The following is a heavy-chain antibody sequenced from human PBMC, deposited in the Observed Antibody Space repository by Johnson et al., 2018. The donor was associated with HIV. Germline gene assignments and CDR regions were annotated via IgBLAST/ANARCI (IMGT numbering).Heavy chain of an antibody. CDR2: ISYDGSNK. V-gene: IGHV3-30-3*01. CDR3: ARSVGYYDSSGYYYVDAFDI. J-gene: IGHJ3*02. Sequence: QMLLVESGGGVVQPGGSLRLSCAASGFTFSSYAMHWVRQAPGKGLEWVAVISYDGSNKYYADSVKGRFTISRDNAKNSLYLQMNSLRAEDTALYYCARSVGYYDSSGYYYVDAFDIWGQGTMVTVSS. CDR1: GFTFSSYA. D-gene: IGHD3-22*01.